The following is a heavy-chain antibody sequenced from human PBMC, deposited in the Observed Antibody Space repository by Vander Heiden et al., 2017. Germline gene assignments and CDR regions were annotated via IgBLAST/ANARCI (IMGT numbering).Heavy chain of an antibody. Sequence: QITLKESGPTLVKPTQTLTQTCPFSGFPLMTSGVGVGWPRQPPGKAPAWLALIYWNDLKRYSPSLNNRLFITMDTSKDQVVLTMTNMDPLDTATYYCAYHYWFFHVWGRGTLITVSS. CDR1: GFPLMTSGVG. J-gene: IGHJ2*01. CDR3: AYHYWFFHV. V-gene: IGHV2-5*01. CDR2: IYWNDLK.